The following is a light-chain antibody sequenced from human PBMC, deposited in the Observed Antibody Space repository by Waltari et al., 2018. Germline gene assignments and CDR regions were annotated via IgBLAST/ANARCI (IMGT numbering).Light chain of an antibody. CDR1: SSNIGTGYD. V-gene: IGLV1-40*01. Sequence: QSVLTQPPSVSGAPGQRVTISCTGSSSNIGTGYDVHWYQQLPGTAPKLLIYGNSERPSGVPERFSGAKSGTSASLAITGLRDGDEADYYCQAYDGSLSGWVFGGGTKLTVL. CDR2: GNS. CDR3: QAYDGSLSGWV. J-gene: IGLJ3*02.